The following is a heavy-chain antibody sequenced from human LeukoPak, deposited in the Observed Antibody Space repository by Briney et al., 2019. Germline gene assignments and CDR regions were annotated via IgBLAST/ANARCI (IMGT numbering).Heavy chain of an antibody. V-gene: IGHV1-18*01. D-gene: IGHD1-20*01. Sequence: GASVKVSCKASGYTFTSYGISWVRQAPGQGLEWMGWISAYNGNTNYAQKLQGRVTMTTDTSTSTAYMELRSLRSDDTAVYYCAKVGKAARISGTTSRYYYYSMDVWGKGTTVTISS. CDR2: ISAYNGNT. J-gene: IGHJ6*03. CDR1: GYTFTSYG. CDR3: AKVGKAARISGTTSRYYYYSMDV.